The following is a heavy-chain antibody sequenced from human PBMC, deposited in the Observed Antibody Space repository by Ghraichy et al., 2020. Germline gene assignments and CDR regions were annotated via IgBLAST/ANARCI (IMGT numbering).Heavy chain of an antibody. CDR3: ARQRQWPGFDF. D-gene: IGHD6-19*01. J-gene: IGHJ4*02. CDR2: IYPDDSDT. CDR1: GYIFTSYW. V-gene: IGHV5-51*01. Sequence: GESLNISCKGSGYIFTSYWIGWVRQMPGKGLEWMGIIYPDDSDTRYSPSFQGQVTISVDRSITTAYLQWASLKASDTAMYFCARQRQWPGFDFWGQGTLVTVSS.